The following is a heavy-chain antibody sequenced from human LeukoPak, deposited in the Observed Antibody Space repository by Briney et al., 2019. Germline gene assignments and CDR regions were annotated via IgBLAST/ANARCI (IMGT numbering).Heavy chain of an antibody. D-gene: IGHD3-22*01. CDR2: INPNSGGT. J-gene: IGHJ4*02. CDR1: GYTFTGYY. V-gene: IGHV1-2*02. CDR3: ARSKLGGSGYYTHAY. Sequence: ASVKVSCKASGYTFTGYYIHWVRQAPGEGLECMGWINPNSGGTNYAQKFQGRVTMTRDTSISTAYMELSRLRSDDTAVYYCARSKLGGSGYYTHAYWGQGTLVTVSS.